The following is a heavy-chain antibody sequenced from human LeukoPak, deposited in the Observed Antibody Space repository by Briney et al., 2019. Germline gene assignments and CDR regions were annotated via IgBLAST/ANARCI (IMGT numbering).Heavy chain of an antibody. CDR3: ASGLRGWFDP. Sequence: PSQTLSLTCTVSGGSISSGGYYWSWIRQPPGKGLEWIGYIYHSGSTYYNPSLKSRVTISVDRSKNQFSLKLSSVTAADTVVYYCASGLRGWFDPWGQGTLVTVSS. CDR2: IYHSGST. J-gene: IGHJ5*02. V-gene: IGHV4-30-2*01. CDR1: GGSISSGGYY.